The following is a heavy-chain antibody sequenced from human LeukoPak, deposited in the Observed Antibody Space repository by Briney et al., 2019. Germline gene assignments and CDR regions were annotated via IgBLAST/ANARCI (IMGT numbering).Heavy chain of an antibody. J-gene: IGHJ5*02. CDR2: IYYSGST. Sequence: SETLSLTCIVSGGSISSYYWSWIRQPPGKGLEWIGYIYYSGSTNYNPSLKSRVTISVDTSKNQFSLKLSSVTAADTAVYYCARDRSQYSSGCFDPWGQGTLITVSS. D-gene: IGHD6-25*01. CDR3: ARDRSQYSSGCFDP. V-gene: IGHV4-59*01. CDR1: GGSISSYY.